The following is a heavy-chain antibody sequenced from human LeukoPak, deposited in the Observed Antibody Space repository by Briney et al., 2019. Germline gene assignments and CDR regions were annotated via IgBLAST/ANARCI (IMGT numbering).Heavy chain of an antibody. Sequence: PGGSLRLSCAASEFDFSSHAMTWVRQAPGKGLEWVGRIKNKIDGGTTDYAAPVKGRFTISRDDSKNTVYLQMNSLKSEDTALYYCNTDGDYGDYVDSWGQGTLVTVSS. V-gene: IGHV3-15*07. CDR3: NTDGDYGDYVDS. D-gene: IGHD4-17*01. CDR1: EFDFSSHA. CDR2: IKNKIDGGTT. J-gene: IGHJ4*02.